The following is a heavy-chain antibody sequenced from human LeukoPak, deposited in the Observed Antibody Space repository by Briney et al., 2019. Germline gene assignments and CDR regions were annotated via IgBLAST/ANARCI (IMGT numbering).Heavy chain of an antibody. CDR1: GFTFTTYG. Sequence: GGSLRLSCVASGFTFTTYGMHWVRQAPGKGLEWVAVIWSDGSNDYYADSVKGRCTVSRDNSKNTLCLQSNSLRAEDTAGYYXAXXXGRGNSGYSEFWGQGTMVTVSS. CDR2: IWSDGSND. V-gene: IGHV3-33*03. D-gene: IGHD3-22*01. J-gene: IGHJ4*02. CDR3: AXXXGRGNSGYSEF.